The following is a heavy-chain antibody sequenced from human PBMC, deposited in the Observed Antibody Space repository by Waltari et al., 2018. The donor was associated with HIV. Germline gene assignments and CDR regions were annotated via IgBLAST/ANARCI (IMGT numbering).Heavy chain of an antibody. Sequence: QLQLQESGPGLVKPSETLSLTCRVSGGSISSTRYFWGWIRQPPGAGLQWIGTLNDGGSKYYNPSLKSGVTMSSDTSKNQFSLELSSVTAADTGVYYCARHYYEGSGNFYWGQGTLVTVSS. D-gene: IGHD3-22*01. CDR3: ARHYYEGSGNFY. J-gene: IGHJ4*02. CDR2: LNDGGSK. V-gene: IGHV4-39*07. CDR1: GGSISSTRYF.